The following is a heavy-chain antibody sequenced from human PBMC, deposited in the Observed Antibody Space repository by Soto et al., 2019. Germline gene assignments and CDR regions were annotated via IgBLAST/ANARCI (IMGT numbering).Heavy chain of an antibody. J-gene: IGHJ6*02. V-gene: IGHV1-2*04. Sequence: QVQLVQSGAEVKKPGASVKVSCKASGYTFTGYYMHWVRQAPGQGLEWMGWINPNSGGTNYAQKFQGWVTMTRDTSISTAYVELSRLRSDDTAVYYCARGPMVRATPDYYYGMDVWGQGTTVTVSS. CDR2: INPNSGGT. CDR1: GYTFTGYY. CDR3: ARGPMVRATPDYYYGMDV. D-gene: IGHD3-10*01.